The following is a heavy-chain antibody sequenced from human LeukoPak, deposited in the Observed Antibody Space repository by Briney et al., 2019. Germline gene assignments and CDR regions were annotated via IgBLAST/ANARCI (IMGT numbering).Heavy chain of an antibody. D-gene: IGHD1-26*01. V-gene: IGHV4-59*01. CDR2: IYYSGST. CDR1: GGXISSYY. Sequence: SETLSLTCTVSGGXISSYYWSWIRQPPGKGLEWIGYIYYSGSTNYNPSLKSRVTISVDTSKNQFSLKLSSVTAADTAVYYCARALALGQLLFDYWGQGTLVTVSS. CDR3: ARALALGQLLFDY. J-gene: IGHJ4*02.